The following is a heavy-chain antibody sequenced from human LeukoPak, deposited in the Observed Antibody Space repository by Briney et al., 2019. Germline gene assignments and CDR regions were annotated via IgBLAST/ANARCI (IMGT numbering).Heavy chain of an antibody. Sequence: GASVKVSCKASGYTFTSYGINWVRQATGQGLEWMGWMNPNSGNTGYAQKFQGRVTMTRNTSISTAYMELSSLRSEDTAVYYCARLGAQGIAAARENYYYYYYMDVWGKGTTVTISS. CDR2: MNPNSGNT. D-gene: IGHD6-13*01. J-gene: IGHJ6*03. CDR3: ARLGAQGIAAARENYYYYYYMDV. CDR1: GYTFTSYG. V-gene: IGHV1-8*02.